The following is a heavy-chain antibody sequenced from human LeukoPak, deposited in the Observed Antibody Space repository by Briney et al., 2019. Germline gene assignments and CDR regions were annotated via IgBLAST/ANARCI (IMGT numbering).Heavy chain of an antibody. Sequence: GGSLRLSCAASGFTFSSYAMSWIRQAPGKGLEWVSYISSSGSTICYADSVKGRFTISRDNAKNSLYLQMNSLRAEDTAVYYCARAMTTVTPDAFDIWGQGTMVTVSS. CDR2: ISSSGSTI. CDR1: GFTFSSYA. V-gene: IGHV3-11*01. J-gene: IGHJ3*02. D-gene: IGHD4-17*01. CDR3: ARAMTTVTPDAFDI.